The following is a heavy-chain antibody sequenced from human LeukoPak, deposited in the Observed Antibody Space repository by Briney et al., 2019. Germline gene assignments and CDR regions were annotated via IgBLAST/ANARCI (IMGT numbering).Heavy chain of an antibody. CDR3: ARDGRYCSSTSCYTGKNNYYYGMDV. D-gene: IGHD2-2*02. CDR1: GFTFSDYY. J-gene: IGHJ6*02. V-gene: IGHV3-11*01. Sequence: GGSLRLSCAASGFTFSDYYMSWIRQAPGKGLEWVSYISSSGSTIYYADSVKGRFTISRDNAKNSLYLQMNSLRAEDTAVYYCARDGRYCSSTSCYTGKNNYYYGMDVWGQGTTVTVPS. CDR2: ISSSGSTI.